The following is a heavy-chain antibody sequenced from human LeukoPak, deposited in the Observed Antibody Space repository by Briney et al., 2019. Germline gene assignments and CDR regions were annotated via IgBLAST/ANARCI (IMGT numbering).Heavy chain of an antibody. V-gene: IGHV3-23*01. CDR2: ISGSGGST. J-gene: IGHJ4*02. CDR1: RFTFSSYS. Sequence: PGGSLRLSCAASRFTFSSYSMNWVRQAPGKGLEWVSAISGSGGSTYYADSVEGRFTISRDNSKNTLYLQMNSLRAEDTAVYYCAKDSPPHCSSTSCYRTGFDYWGQGTLVTVSS. CDR3: AKDSPPHCSSTSCYRTGFDY. D-gene: IGHD2-2*01.